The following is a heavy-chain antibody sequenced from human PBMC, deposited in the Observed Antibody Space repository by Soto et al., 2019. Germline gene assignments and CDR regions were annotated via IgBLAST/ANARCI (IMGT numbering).Heavy chain of an antibody. D-gene: IGHD5-18*01. V-gene: IGHV1-46*01. CDR2: INPSGGST. J-gene: IGHJ4*02. CDR3: AREYSGYSYGYFDY. Sequence: GASVKVSCKASGGTFSSYAISWVRQAPGQGLEWMGIINPSGGSTSYAQKFQGRVTMTRDTSTSTVYMELSSLRSEDTAVYYCAREYSGYSYGYFDYWGQGTLVTVSS. CDR1: GGTFSSYA.